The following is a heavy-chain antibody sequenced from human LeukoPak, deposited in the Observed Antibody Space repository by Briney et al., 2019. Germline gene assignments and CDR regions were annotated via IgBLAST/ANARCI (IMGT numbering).Heavy chain of an antibody. Sequence: ASVKVSCKASGYTFADYYMHWVRLAPGQGLEWLGWINPNSGGTNYAQKFQGRVTMTRDTSISTAYMELSRLKSDDTAVYYCARLGYFDPQAPWGQGTLVTVSS. CDR1: GYTFADYY. CDR2: INPNSGGT. D-gene: IGHD3-9*01. CDR3: ARLGYFDPQAP. J-gene: IGHJ5*02. V-gene: IGHV1-2*02.